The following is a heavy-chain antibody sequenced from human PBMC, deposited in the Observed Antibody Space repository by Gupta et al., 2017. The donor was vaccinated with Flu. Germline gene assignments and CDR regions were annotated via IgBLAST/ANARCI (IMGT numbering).Heavy chain of an antibody. D-gene: IGHD2-21*02. J-gene: IGHJ4*02. V-gene: IGHV1-69*01. CDR1: GDTFSRSS. Sequence: QVQLVQSGAEVKEPGSSVRVSCKAFGDTFSRSSITWVRQAPGQGLEWMGDILPIIGAVNYAYKFQGRVTITADESTRTAYMELSSLKFDDTAVYFCAREFPCGGDCYVLDSWGQGTLVSVYS. CDR2: ILPIIGAV. CDR3: AREFPCGGDCYVLDS.